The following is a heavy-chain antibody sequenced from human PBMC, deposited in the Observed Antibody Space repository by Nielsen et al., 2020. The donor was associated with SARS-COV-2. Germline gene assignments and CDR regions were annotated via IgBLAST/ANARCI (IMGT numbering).Heavy chain of an antibody. V-gene: IGHV3-49*03. CDR3: TRGSYSY. CDR2: IRSKASGGTT. CDR1: GFTFGDYA. Sequence: GESLKISCTASGFTFGDYAMSWFRQAPGKGLEWVGLIRSKASGGTTEYAASGKGRFTISRDDSKSIAYLQVNSLKTEDTAVYYCTRGSYSYWGQGTLVTVSA. D-gene: IGHD3-10*01. J-gene: IGHJ4*02.